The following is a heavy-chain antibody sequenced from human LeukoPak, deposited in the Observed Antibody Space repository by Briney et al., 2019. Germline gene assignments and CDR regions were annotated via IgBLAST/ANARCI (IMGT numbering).Heavy chain of an antibody. Sequence: ASVKVSCKASGHTFTSYYMHWVRQAPGQGLEWMGIINPSGGSTSYAQKFQGRVTMTRDTSTSTVYMELSSLRSEDTAVYYCAGAGLDSGYVGDFDYWGQGTLVTVSS. CDR2: INPSGGST. CDR1: GHTFTSYY. J-gene: IGHJ4*02. V-gene: IGHV1-46*01. D-gene: IGHD5-12*01. CDR3: AGAGLDSGYVGDFDY.